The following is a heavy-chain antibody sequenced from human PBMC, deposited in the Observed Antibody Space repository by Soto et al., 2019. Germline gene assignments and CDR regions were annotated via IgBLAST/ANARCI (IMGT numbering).Heavy chain of an antibody. D-gene: IGHD3-10*01. Sequence: QVQLVQSASEVQKPGTSVKVSCKASGYSFNDYYIHWVRQAPGQGPEWMGWISASSGGTHYAPKLEGRVTLTRNTYSSTAYMDLSTLRSDDTAEYSCARGPRKKLWFPSVYWGQGTRVTASS. CDR1: GYSFNDYY. J-gene: IGHJ4*02. V-gene: IGHV1-2*02. CDR3: ARGPRKKLWFPSVY. CDR2: ISASSGGT.